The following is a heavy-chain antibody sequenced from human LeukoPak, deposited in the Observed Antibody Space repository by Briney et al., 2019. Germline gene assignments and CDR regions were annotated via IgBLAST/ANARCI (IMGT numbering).Heavy chain of an antibody. J-gene: IGHJ4*02. CDR2: IYYSGST. CDR1: GGSISSSRYY. CDR3: ARGIRGYSYTYYFDY. D-gene: IGHD5-18*01. V-gene: IGHV4-39*01. Sequence: SETLSLTCTVSGGSISSSRYYWGWIRQPPGKGLEWIGSIYYSGSTYYNPSLKSRVTISVDTSKNQFSLKLSSVTAADTAVYYCARGIRGYSYTYYFDYWGQGTLVTVSS.